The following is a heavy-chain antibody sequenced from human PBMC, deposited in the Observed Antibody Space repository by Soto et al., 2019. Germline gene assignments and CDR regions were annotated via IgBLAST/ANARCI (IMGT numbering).Heavy chain of an antibody. V-gene: IGHV3-23*01. CDR2: ISGSGGST. Sequence: HPGGSLRLSCAASGFTFSSYAMSWVRQAPGKGLEWVSAISGSGGSTYYADSVKGRFTISRDNSKNTLYLQMNSLRAEDTAVYYCAKSITMVRGAPTDYWGQGTLVTVSS. J-gene: IGHJ4*02. CDR1: GFTFSSYA. D-gene: IGHD3-10*01. CDR3: AKSITMVRGAPTDY.